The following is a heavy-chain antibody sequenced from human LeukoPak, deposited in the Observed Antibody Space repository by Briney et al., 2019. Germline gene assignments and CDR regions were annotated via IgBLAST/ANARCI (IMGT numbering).Heavy chain of an antibody. D-gene: IGHD2-2*01. CDR3: ASGSPGYCSSTSCPNWFDP. CDR1: GGSFSGYY. Sequence: SETLSLTCAVYGGSFSGYYWSWIRQPPGKGLEWIGEINHSGSTNYNPSLKSRVTISVDTSKNQFSLKLSSVTAADTAVYYCASGSPGYCSSTSCPNWFDPWGQGTLVTVSS. CDR2: INHSGST. V-gene: IGHV4-34*01. J-gene: IGHJ5*02.